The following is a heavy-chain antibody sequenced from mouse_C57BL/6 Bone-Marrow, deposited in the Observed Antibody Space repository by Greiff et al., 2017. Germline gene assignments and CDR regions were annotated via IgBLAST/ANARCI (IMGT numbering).Heavy chain of an antibody. CDR3: ARFARGFAY. CDR1: GYTFTSYW. Sequence: VKLQQPGAELVKPGASVKLSCKASGYTFTSYWMQWVKQRPGQGLEWIGEIDPSDSYTNYNQKFKGKATLTVDTSSSTAYMQLSSLTSEDSAVYYCARFARGFAYWGQGTLVTVSA. CDR2: IDPSDSYT. J-gene: IGHJ3*01. V-gene: IGHV1-50*01.